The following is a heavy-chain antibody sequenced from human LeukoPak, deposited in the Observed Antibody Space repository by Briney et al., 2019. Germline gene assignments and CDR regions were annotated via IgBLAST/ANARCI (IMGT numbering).Heavy chain of an antibody. CDR1: GDFITAYY. V-gene: IGHV4-59*01. CDR3: ASNTGTVFDY. CDR2: VYYSGST. J-gene: IGHJ4*02. Sequence: PSETLSLTCTVSGDFITAYYWSWLRQPPGKGLEWIGYVYYSGSTEYNPSLRSRVTISLEMSKYQFSLNLTSVTAADTAVYYCASNTGTVFDYWGEGALVTVSS. D-gene: IGHD7-27*01.